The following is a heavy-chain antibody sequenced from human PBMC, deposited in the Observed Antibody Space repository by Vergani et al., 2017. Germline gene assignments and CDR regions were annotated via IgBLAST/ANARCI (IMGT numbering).Heavy chain of an antibody. V-gene: IGHV4-38-2*02. Sequence: QVQLVQSGAEVKKPGASVKVSCKASGYTFTGYYMHWIRQPPGKGLEWIGSIYHSGSTYYNPSLKSRVTISVDTSKNQFSLKLSSVTAADTAVYYCAREVATRLPDYWGQGTLVTVSS. CDR3: AREVATRLPDY. J-gene: IGHJ4*02. D-gene: IGHD5-12*01. CDR2: IYHSGST. CDR1: GYTFTGYY.